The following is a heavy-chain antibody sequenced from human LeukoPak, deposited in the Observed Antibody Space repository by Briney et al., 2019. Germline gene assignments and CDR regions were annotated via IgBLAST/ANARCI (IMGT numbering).Heavy chain of an antibody. CDR3: ARVATPVFDL. V-gene: IGHV4-31*03. D-gene: IGHD2-15*01. CDR1: GGSFSSGGYY. CDR2: IYYSGST. J-gene: IGHJ5*02. Sequence: SETLSLTCTVSGGSFSSGGYYWSWIRQHPGKGLEWIGYIYYSGSTYHNPSLKSRVTISVDTSKNQFSLKLSSVTAADTAVYYCARVATPVFDLWGQGTLVTVSS.